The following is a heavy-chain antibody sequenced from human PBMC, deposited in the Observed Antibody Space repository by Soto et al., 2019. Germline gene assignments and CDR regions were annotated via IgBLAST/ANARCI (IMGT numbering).Heavy chain of an antibody. Sequence: APVEVSCKASGYSFISYDINWVRQATGQGLEWMGWMNPKSANTAYAQKFQGRVTMTRNTSINTAHMELSSLRSEDTAVYYCAKGNTIGVYHAMDVRGQGTTVTVSS. CDR3: AKGNTIGVYHAMDV. J-gene: IGHJ6*02. V-gene: IGHV1-8*01. CDR2: MNPKSANT. CDR1: GYSFISYD.